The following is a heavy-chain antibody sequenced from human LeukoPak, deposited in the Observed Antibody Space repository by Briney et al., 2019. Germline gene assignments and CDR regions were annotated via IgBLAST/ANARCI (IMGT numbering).Heavy chain of an antibody. D-gene: IGHD3-22*01. CDR1: GFTFSSYE. J-gene: IGHJ4*02. Sequence: PGGSLRLSCAASGFTFSSYEMNWVRQAPGKGLEWVSCISSSGSTIYYADSVKGRFTISRDNSKNTLYLQMNSLRAEDTAVYYCAKDLLMGYYDSSGYGYWGQGTLVTVSS. CDR3: AKDLLMGYYDSSGYGY. V-gene: IGHV3-48*03. CDR2: ISSSGSTI.